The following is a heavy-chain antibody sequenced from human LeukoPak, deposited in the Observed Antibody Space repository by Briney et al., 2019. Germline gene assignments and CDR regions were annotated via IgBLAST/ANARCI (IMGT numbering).Heavy chain of an antibody. CDR1: GDSITNTNYY. Sequence: SETLSLTCSVSGDSITNTNYYWGWIRQPPGKGLEWIGSIYYSGSTYYNPSLKSRVTISVDTSKNQFSLKLSSVTAADTAVYYCARSQGSSWYNGWFDPWGQGTLVTVSS. J-gene: IGHJ5*02. D-gene: IGHD6-13*01. CDR2: IYYSGST. V-gene: IGHV4-39*07. CDR3: ARSQGSSWYNGWFDP.